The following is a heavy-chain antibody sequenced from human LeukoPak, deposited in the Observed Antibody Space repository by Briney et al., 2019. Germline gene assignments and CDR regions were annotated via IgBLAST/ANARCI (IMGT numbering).Heavy chain of an antibody. D-gene: IGHD5-18*01. CDR1: GFTFSNFE. Sequence: GGSLRLSCAASGFTFSNFEMNWVRQAPGKGLEWVSYISSSGSTIQYADSVKGRFTISRDNAKNSLYLQMNSLRGEDTAVYYCAREASGYSYGLDAFDIWGQGTTVTVSS. J-gene: IGHJ3*02. CDR3: AREASGYSYGLDAFDI. CDR2: ISSSGSTI. V-gene: IGHV3-48*03.